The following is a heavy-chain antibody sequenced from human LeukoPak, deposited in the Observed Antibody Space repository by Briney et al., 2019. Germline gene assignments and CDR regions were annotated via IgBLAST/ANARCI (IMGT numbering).Heavy chain of an antibody. CDR2: ISYDGSNK. D-gene: IGHD6-13*01. J-gene: IGHJ4*02. Sequence: PGGSLRLSCAASGFTFSSYGMHWVRQAPGKGLEWVAVISYDGSNKYYADSVKGRFTISRDNSKNSLYLQMNSLRAEDTALYYCAKDGSSYSSSWYFSDFREPRYYFDYWGQGTLVTVSS. CDR3: AKDGSSYSSSWYFSDFREPRYYFDY. V-gene: IGHV3-30*18. CDR1: GFTFSSYG.